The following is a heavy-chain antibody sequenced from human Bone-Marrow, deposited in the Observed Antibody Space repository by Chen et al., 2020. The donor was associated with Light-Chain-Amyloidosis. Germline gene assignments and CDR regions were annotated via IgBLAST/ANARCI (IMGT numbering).Heavy chain of an antibody. D-gene: IGHD3-22*01. CDR3: ARRYYDSSGYYKPLGYFDY. CDR1: GGSISSSSYY. V-gene: IGHV4-39*01. CDR2: IYYSGST. J-gene: IGHJ4*02. Sequence: QLQLQESGPGLVKPSETLSLTCTVSGGSISSSSYYWGWIRQPPGKGLEWIGSIYYSGSTYYNPSLKSRVTISVDTSKNQFSLKLSSVTAADTAVYYCARRYYDSSGYYKPLGYFDYWGQGTLVTVSS.